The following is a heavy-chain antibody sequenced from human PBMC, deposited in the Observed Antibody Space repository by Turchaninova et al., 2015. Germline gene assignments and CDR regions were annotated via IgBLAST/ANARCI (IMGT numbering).Heavy chain of an antibody. D-gene: IGHD3-16*01. CDR2: MSGDGGSP. CDR3: AKGTTFGGXNWFXX. Sequence: EVQLLESGGGLVQPGGSLRLSCAASGFTFSSYAMNWVRQAPGKGLEWVAGMSGDGGSPYYAGAGKGRCTIXXDNSXNTLYXXMNXLXAEDTAVXXXAKGTTFGGXNWFXXWGQGTLVTXSS. CDR1: GFTFSSYA. J-gene: IGHJ5*02. V-gene: IGHV3-23*01.